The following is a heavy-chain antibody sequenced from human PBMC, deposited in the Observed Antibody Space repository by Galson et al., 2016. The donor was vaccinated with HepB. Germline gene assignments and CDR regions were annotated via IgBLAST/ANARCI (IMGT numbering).Heavy chain of an antibody. V-gene: IGHV3-30-3*01. CDR2: LSTNGLGQ. Sequence: SLRLSCAASGFSVNTYAVNWVRQAPGKGLEWVAVLSTNGLGQHYADSVKGRFTISKDNSKNTLYLQMNSLRVEDTAIYYCVKDQGKLRYYDWLTYDAVDIWGQGTMVIVSS. CDR3: VKDQGKLRYYDWLTYDAVDI. D-gene: IGHD3-9*01. J-gene: IGHJ3*02. CDR1: GFSVNTYA.